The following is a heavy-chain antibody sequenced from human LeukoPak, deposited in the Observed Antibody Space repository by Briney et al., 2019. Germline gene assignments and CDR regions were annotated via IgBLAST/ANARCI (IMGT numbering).Heavy chain of an antibody. D-gene: IGHD3-22*01. Sequence: ASVKVSCKASGYTFTGYYMHWVRQAPGQGLEWMGRINPNSGGTNYAQKFQGRVTMTRDTSISTAYMELSRLRSDDTAVYYCARAIHNYYDSSGYYCWGQGTLVTVSS. CDR1: GYTFTGYY. J-gene: IGHJ4*02. V-gene: IGHV1-2*06. CDR2: INPNSGGT. CDR3: ARAIHNYYDSSGYYC.